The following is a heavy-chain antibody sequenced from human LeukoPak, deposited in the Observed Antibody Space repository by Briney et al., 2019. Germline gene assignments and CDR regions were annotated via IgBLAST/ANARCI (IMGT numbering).Heavy chain of an antibody. CDR2: ISSSGSTI. CDR3: ARIRGLRYYYMDV. J-gene: IGHJ6*03. V-gene: IGHV3-48*03. CDR1: GFTFSSYE. Sequence: PGGSLRLSCAASGFTFSSYEMNWVRQAPGKGLEWVSYISSSGSTIYYADSVKGRFTISRDNAKNSLYLQMNSLRAEDTAVYYCARIRGLRYYYMDVWGKGTTVTISS. D-gene: IGHD3-3*02.